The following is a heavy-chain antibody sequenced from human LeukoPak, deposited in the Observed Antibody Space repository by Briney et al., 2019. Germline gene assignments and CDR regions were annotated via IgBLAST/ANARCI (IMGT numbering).Heavy chain of an antibody. CDR3: ARDLYNWNYGAYYYYGMDV. CDR2: IWYDGSNK. J-gene: IGHJ6*02. Sequence: PGGSLRLSCAASGFTFSSYGMHWVRQAPGKGLEWVAVIWYDGSNKYYADSVKGRFTISRDNSKNTLYLQMNSLRAEDTAVYYCARDLYNWNYGAYYYYGMDVWGQGTTVTFSS. CDR1: GFTFSSYG. V-gene: IGHV3-33*01. D-gene: IGHD1-7*01.